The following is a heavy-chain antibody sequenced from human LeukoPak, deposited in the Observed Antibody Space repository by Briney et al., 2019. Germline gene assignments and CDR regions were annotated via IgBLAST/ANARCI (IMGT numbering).Heavy chain of an antibody. Sequence: PGRSLRLSCAASGFTFSSYGMHWVRQAPGKGLEWVAFIRYDGSNKYYADSVKGRFTISRDNSKNTLYLQMNSLRAEDTAVYYCARLKAGTTHLDYWGQGTLVTVSS. V-gene: IGHV3-33*08. CDR2: IRYDGSNK. D-gene: IGHD1-7*01. J-gene: IGHJ4*02. CDR1: GFTFSSYG. CDR3: ARLKAGTTHLDY.